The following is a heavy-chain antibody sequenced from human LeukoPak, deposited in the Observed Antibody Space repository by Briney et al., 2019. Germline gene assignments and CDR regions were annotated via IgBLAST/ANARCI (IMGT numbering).Heavy chain of an antibody. CDR1: GGSMSSGTYY. D-gene: IGHD2-2*01. CDR3: ASFCASTTCYNDGTNFAF. Sequence: SETXSLTCTVSGGSMSSGTYYWSWIRQPAGKGLEYIGRIFSSGNNNYNPSLKSRITMSTDTSKNQFSLNLSSVTAADSAVYYCASFCASTTCYNDGTNFAFWGQGTLVTVSS. J-gene: IGHJ4*02. V-gene: IGHV4-61*02. CDR2: IFSSGNN.